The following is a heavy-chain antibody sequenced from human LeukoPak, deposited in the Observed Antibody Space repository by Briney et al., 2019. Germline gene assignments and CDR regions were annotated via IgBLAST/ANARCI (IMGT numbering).Heavy chain of an antibody. Sequence: GESLKISCQGSGYSFTSYRINWVRQMPGKGLEWVGRIDPSDSYTNYSPSFRGHVTISGDKSTSTAYLQWSSLQASDTAMYYCARATYCSGGSCYSGGWYFDLWGRGTLVTVSS. D-gene: IGHD2-15*01. CDR1: GYSFTSYR. V-gene: IGHV5-10-1*01. J-gene: IGHJ2*01. CDR2: IDPSDSYT. CDR3: ARATYCSGGSCYSGGWYFDL.